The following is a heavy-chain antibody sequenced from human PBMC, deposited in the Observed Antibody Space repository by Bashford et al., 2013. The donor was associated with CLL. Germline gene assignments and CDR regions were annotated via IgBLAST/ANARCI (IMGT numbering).Heavy chain of an antibody. CDR1: GFTFTTYS. CDR3: ASDRNGMDV. V-gene: IGHV3-21*01. J-gene: IGHJ6*02. Sequence: GGSLRLSCTASGFTFTTYSMNWVRQAPGMGLEWVSSISSSSSIYYADSVRGRFTISRDNAKNSLYLQMNSLRAEDTAVYYCASDRNGMDVWGQGTTVTVSS. CDR2: ISSSSSI.